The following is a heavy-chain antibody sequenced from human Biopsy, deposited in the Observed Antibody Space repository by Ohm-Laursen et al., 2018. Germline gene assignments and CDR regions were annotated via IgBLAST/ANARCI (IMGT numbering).Heavy chain of an antibody. J-gene: IGHJ3*02. D-gene: IGHD3-22*01. V-gene: IGHV4-4*07. Sequence: GTLSLTCTVSGGSFTGHYWNWIRQPAGKALEWIERIYNTGSTNYNPSLQSRVTMSVDTSKNQFSLKMSSVTAADTAVYYCARDLPYYENSGYGAFDMWGQGTMVTVSS. CDR2: IYNTGST. CDR1: GGSFTGHY. CDR3: ARDLPYYENSGYGAFDM.